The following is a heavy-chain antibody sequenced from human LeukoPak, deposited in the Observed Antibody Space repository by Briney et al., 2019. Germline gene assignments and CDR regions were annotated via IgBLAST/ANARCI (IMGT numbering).Heavy chain of an antibody. J-gene: IGHJ6*02. D-gene: IGHD2-15*01. V-gene: IGHV1-18*01. Sequence: ASVKVSCKASGYTFTTYGISWVRQAPGQGLEWMGWISAYNGNTNYAQKLQGRVTMTTDTSTSTAYMELRSLRSDDTAVYYCAREVVVVAATQGDYYYGMDVWGQGTTVTVSS. CDR3: AREVVVVAATQGDYYYGMDV. CDR2: ISAYNGNT. CDR1: GYTFTTYG.